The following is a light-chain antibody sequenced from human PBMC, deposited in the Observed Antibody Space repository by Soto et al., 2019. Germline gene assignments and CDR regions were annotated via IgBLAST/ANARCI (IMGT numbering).Light chain of an antibody. CDR3: QQYGSSRRT. CDR1: QSVTSSY. Sequence: EIVLTQSPGTLSLSPGERATLSCRASQSVTSSYLAWYQQKPGQAPRLLIYGASSRATGIPNRFSGSGSGTDFTLTISCLKPEDFAVYYCQQYGSSRRTFGQGTKLEIK. J-gene: IGKJ2*02. V-gene: IGKV3-20*01. CDR2: GAS.